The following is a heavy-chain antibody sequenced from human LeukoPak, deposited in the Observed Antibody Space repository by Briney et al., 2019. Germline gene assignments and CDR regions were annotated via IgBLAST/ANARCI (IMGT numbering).Heavy chain of an antibody. CDR2: INPSGGGT. D-gene: IGHD3-22*01. CDR3: ASLGADSRGTHDY. CDR1: GYTFTSYY. Sequence: EASVKVSCKASGYTFTSYYMHWVRQAPGQGLEWMGIINPSGGGTSYAQKFQGRVTMTRDMSTSTVYMELSSLRSEDTAVYYCASLGADSRGTHDYWGQGTLVTVSS. V-gene: IGHV1-46*01. J-gene: IGHJ4*02.